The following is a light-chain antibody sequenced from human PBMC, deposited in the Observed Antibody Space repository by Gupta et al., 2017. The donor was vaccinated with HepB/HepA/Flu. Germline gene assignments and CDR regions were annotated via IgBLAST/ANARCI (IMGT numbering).Light chain of an antibody. J-gene: IGKJ3*01. Sequence: DVQMTQTSCSLCASLGDRVTITCRASQSISSYLNWYQQKPGKVPKLLIYAASSLQSGVPSRFSGSGSGTDFTLTISSLQPEDFATYYCQQSYSTPFTFGPGTKVDIK. V-gene: IGKV1-39*01. CDR3: QQSYSTPFT. CDR2: AAS. CDR1: QSISSY.